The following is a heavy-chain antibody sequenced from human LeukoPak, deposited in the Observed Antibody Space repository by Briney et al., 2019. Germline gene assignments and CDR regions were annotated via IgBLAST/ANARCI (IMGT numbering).Heavy chain of an antibody. CDR2: IRYDGSNK. D-gene: IGHD3-9*01. Sequence: GSLRLSCAASGFTFSSYGMHWVRQAPGKGLEWVAFIRYDGSNKYYADSVKGRFTISRDNSKNTLYLQMNSLRAEDTAVYYCAKDQLDDILPANFDYWGQGTLVTVSS. CDR3: AKDQLDDILPANFDY. CDR1: GFTFSSYG. V-gene: IGHV3-30*02. J-gene: IGHJ4*02.